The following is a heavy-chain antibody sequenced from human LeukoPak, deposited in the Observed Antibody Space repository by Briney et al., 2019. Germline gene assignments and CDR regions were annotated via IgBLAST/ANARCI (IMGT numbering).Heavy chain of an antibody. CDR1: GFTFSSYA. Sequence: GGSLRLSCAASGFTFSSYAMSWVRQAPGKGLEWVSAISGSATTYYADSVRGRFIISRDNSKNTLYLQMNSLRAGDTAVYYCARAPRYWGQGTLVTVSS. CDR2: ISGSATT. V-gene: IGHV3-23*01. CDR3: ARAPRY. J-gene: IGHJ4*02.